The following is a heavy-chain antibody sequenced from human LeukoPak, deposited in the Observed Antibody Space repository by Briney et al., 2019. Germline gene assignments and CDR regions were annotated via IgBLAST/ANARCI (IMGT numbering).Heavy chain of an antibody. CDR3: ARDSTPYCSSTSCYSVDP. V-gene: IGHV1-46*02. J-gene: IGHJ5*02. Sequence: ASVKVSCKASRNTFNRSYIHWVRQAPGHGLEWMGEINPSGGNTNYAQKLQGRITMTRDTSTSTVYMELNSLRSEDTAVYYCARDSTPYCSSTSCYSVDPWGQGTLVTVSS. CDR1: RNTFNRSY. CDR2: INPSGGNT. D-gene: IGHD2-2*01.